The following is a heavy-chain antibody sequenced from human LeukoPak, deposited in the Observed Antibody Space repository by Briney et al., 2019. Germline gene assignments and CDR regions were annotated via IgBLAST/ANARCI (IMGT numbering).Heavy chain of an antibody. CDR1: GFTFSSYG. J-gene: IGHJ4*02. D-gene: IGHD3-22*01. Sequence: GRSLRLSCAASGFTFSSYGMHWVRQAPGKGLEWVAVIWYDGSNKYYADSVKGRFTISRDNSKNTLYLQMNSLRAEDTAVYYCAKDPAGDDSSGYYFDYWGQGTLVTVSS. CDR3: AKDPAGDDSSGYYFDY. CDR2: IWYDGSNK. V-gene: IGHV3-33*06.